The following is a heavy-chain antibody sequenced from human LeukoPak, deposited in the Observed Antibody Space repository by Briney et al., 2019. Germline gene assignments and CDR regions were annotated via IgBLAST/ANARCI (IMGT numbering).Heavy chain of an antibody. CDR1: GYSISSGYY. J-gene: IGHJ5*02. Sequence: SETLSLTCTVSGYSISSGYYWGWIRQPPGRGLEWIGSIYHSGSTYYNPSLKSRVTISGDTSKNQFSLELSSVTAADTAVYYCARTVQPRPSGGFDPWGQGTLVTVSS. CDR3: ARTVQPRPSGGFDP. CDR2: IYHSGST. V-gene: IGHV4-38-2*02. D-gene: IGHD3-10*01.